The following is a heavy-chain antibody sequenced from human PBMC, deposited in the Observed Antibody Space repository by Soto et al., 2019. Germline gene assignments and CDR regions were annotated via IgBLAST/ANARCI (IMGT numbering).Heavy chain of an antibody. V-gene: IGHV4-34*01. D-gene: IGHD6-6*01. J-gene: IGHJ4*02. CDR3: ARGRGIAARQFSVDY. CDR2: INHSGST. Sequence: SETLSLTCAVYGGSFSGYYWIWIRQPPGKGLEWIGEINHSGSTNYNPSLKSRVTISVDTSKNQFSLKLSSVTAADTAVYYCARGRGIAARQFSVDYWGQGTLVTVSS. CDR1: GGSFSGYY.